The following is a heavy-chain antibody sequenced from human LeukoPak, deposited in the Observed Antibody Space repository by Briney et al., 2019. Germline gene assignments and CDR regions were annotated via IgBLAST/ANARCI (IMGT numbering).Heavy chain of an antibody. D-gene: IGHD3-10*01. CDR3: TESGAYYYGSGSSLIDY. V-gene: IGHV3-15*01. CDR1: GFTFSNAW. Sequence: GGSLRLSCAASGFTFSNAWMSWVRQAPGKGLEWVGRIKSKTDGGTTDYAAPVKGRFTISRDDSKNTLYLQTNSLKTEDTAVYYCTESGAYYYGSGSSLIDYWGQGTLVTVSS. J-gene: IGHJ4*02. CDR2: IKSKTDGGTT.